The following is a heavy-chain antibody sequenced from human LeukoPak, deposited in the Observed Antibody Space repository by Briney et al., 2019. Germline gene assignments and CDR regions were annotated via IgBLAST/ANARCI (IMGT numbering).Heavy chain of an antibody. CDR2: ISSSGSGGNT. J-gene: IGHJ4*02. Sequence: PGGSLRLSCAASGVTLSSYAMSWARQAPGKGLEWVSGISSSGSGGNTYYADSVKGRFTISRDSSKSTVYLQMRNLRVEHTAVYYCAKVVAGNIDYYFDYWGQGILVAVSS. D-gene: IGHD2/OR15-2a*01. CDR1: GVTLSSYA. V-gene: IGHV3-23*01. CDR3: AKVVAGNIDYYFDY.